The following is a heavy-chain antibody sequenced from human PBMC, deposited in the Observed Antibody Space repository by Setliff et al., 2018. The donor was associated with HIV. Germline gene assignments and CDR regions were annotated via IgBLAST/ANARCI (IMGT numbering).Heavy chain of an antibody. CDR3: AKNSAWAVIGSDYYLDF. D-gene: IGHD6-19*01. CDR2: IKQDGSEK. Sequence: AGGSLRLSCAASGFTFSSYWMSWVRQAPGKGLEWVANIKQDGSEKYHVGSVEGRFTISRDNAKNTLYLQMNSLRAEDTAVYYCAKNSAWAVIGSDYYLDFWGQGTLVTVSS. CDR1: GFTFSSYW. J-gene: IGHJ4*02. V-gene: IGHV3-7*03.